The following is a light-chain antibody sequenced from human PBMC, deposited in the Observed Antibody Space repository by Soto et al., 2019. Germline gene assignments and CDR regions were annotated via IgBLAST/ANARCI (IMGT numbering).Light chain of an antibody. J-gene: IGKJ4*01. CDR2: VAS. Sequence: EIVMTQSPATLSVSPGERATLSSRASQSVSSNLAWYQQKPGQTPKLLISVASTRATGIPARFSGSGSGTEFTLTISSLQSEDFAVYYCQQYNVWPLTFGRGTKLEFK. CDR1: QSVSSN. CDR3: QQYNVWPLT. V-gene: IGKV3-15*01.